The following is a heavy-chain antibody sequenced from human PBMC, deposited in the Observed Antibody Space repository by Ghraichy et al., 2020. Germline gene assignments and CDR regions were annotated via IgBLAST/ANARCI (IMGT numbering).Heavy chain of an antibody. V-gene: IGHV3-23*01. CDR1: GFTFSSYA. Sequence: LSLTCAASGFTFSSYAMSWVRQAPGKGLEWVSAISGSGGSTYYADSVKGRFTISRDNSKNTLYLQMNSLRAEDTAVYYCAKYARYGSGTYDAFDIWGQGTMVTVSS. D-gene: IGHD3-10*01. J-gene: IGHJ3*02. CDR2: ISGSGGST. CDR3: AKYARYGSGTYDAFDI.